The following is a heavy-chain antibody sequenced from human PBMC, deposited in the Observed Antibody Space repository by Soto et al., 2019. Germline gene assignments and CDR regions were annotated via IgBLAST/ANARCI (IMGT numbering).Heavy chain of an antibody. D-gene: IGHD2-8*01. CDR2: ISYDGSNK. J-gene: IGHJ4*02. CDR3: ARAHLKIVLMVYAIDDY. Sequence: SLRLSCAASGFTFSSYAMHWVRQAPGKGLEWVAVISYDGSNKYYADSVKGRFTISRDNSKNTLYLQMNSLRAEDTAVYYCARAHLKIVLMVYAIDDYWGQGTLVTSPQ. CDR1: GFTFSSYA. V-gene: IGHV3-30-3*01.